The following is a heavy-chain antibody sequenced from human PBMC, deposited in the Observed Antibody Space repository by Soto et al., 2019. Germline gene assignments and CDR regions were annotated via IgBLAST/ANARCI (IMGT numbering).Heavy chain of an antibody. V-gene: IGHV4-39*02. CDR3: ARDKYYDFWSGPDYYSYVMDV. D-gene: IGHD3-3*01. CDR2: IYYSGST. Sequence: SETLSLTCTVSGGSISSSSYYWGWIRQPPGKGLEWIGSIYYSGSTYYNPSLTSRVTISVDTSKNQFSLKLSSVTAADTAVYYCARDKYYDFWSGPDYYSYVMDVWGQGTTVTVSS. CDR1: GGSISSSSYY. J-gene: IGHJ6*02.